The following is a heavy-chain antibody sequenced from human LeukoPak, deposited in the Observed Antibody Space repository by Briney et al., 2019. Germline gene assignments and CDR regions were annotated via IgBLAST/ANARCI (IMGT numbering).Heavy chain of an antibody. CDR1: GYTFTSYY. CDR3: ARDAPFKYCSSTSCSGFDY. CDR2: INPSGGST. J-gene: IGHJ4*02. Sequence: ASVKVSCKASGYTFTSYYMHWVRQPPGQGREWMGIINPSGGSTSYAQKFQGRVTMTRDTSTSTVYMELSSLRSEDTAVYYCARDAPFKYCSSTSCSGFDYWGQGTLVTVSS. V-gene: IGHV1-46*03. D-gene: IGHD2-2*01.